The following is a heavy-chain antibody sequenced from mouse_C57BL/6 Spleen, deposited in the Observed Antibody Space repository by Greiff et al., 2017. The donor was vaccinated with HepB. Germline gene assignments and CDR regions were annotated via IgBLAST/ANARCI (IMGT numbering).Heavy chain of an antibody. V-gene: IGHV5-16*01. J-gene: IGHJ1*03. D-gene: IGHD2-2*01. Sequence: DVQLVESEGGLVQPGSSMKLSCTASGFTFSDYYMAWVRQVPEKGLEWVANINYDGSSTYYLDSLKSRFIISRDNAKNILYLQMSSLKSEDTATYYCARGGGYPWYFDVWGTGTTVTVSS. CDR2: INYDGSST. CDR1: GFTFSDYY. CDR3: ARGGGYPWYFDV.